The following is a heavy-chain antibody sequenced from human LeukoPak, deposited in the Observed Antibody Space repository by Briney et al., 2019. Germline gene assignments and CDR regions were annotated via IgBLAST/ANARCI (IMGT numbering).Heavy chain of an antibody. D-gene: IGHD3-10*01. CDR1: GFTVSSYW. V-gene: IGHV3-7*01. J-gene: IGHJ4*02. Sequence: GGSLRLSSAASGFTVSSYWMSWVRQVPGKGLEWVANIKKDGSEKHYVDSVEGRFTVSRDDARNLLFLQMNSLRAGDTAVYYCAREGISGGIFDYWGQGALVAVSS. CDR2: IKKDGSEK. CDR3: AREGISGGIFDY.